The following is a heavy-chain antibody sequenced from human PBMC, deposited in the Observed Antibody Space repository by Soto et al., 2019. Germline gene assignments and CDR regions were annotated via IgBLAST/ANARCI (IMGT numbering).Heavy chain of an antibody. J-gene: IGHJ4*02. V-gene: IGHV4-34*01. CDR1: GGSFSGYY. Sequence: SETLSLTCAVYGGSFSGYYWSWIRQPPGKGLEWIGEINHSGSTNYNPSLKSRVTISVDTSKNQFSLKLSSVTAADTAVYYCARGLQLEMATATYYFDYWGQGTLVTVSS. D-gene: IGHD5-18*01. CDR3: ARGLQLEMATATYYFDY. CDR2: INHSGST.